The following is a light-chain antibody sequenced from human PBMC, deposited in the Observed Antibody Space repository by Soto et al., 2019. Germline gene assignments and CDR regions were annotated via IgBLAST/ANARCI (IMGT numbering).Light chain of an antibody. Sequence: DIPMTQSPSTLSGSVGDRVTITCRASQSIRSWLAWYQQKPGKAPKLLIYDAYSLESGVPSRFSGRRSGTEFTLTIAGLQPEDFATYYCQQYESYSPLTFGGGTKVDIK. V-gene: IGKV1-5*01. CDR1: QSIRSW. CDR3: QQYESYSPLT. CDR2: DAY. J-gene: IGKJ4*01.